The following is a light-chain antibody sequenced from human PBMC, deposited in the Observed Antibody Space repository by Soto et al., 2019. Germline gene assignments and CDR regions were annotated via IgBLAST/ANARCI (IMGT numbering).Light chain of an antibody. CDR3: QQYYTTLS. J-gene: IGKJ4*01. Sequence: DIVMTQSPDSLAVSLGERATINCKSSQSVLYNSDNKNYLAWYQQKPGQPPKLLIYWASTRGSGVPDRFSGRGSGADFTLTISSLQAEDVAVYYCQQYYTTLSFGGGTKVEIK. CDR1: QSVLYNSDNKNY. V-gene: IGKV4-1*01. CDR2: WAS.